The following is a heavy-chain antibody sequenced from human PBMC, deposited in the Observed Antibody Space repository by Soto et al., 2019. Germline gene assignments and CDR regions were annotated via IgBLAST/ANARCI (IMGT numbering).Heavy chain of an antibody. CDR3: ARENYYGSGTYLRLDV. CDR2: LYDSGST. J-gene: IGHJ6*02. CDR1: GDSISTYY. Sequence: QVQLQESGPGLVKPSETLSLTCTVSGDSISTYYWSWIRQPPGKGLEWIGYLYDSGSTQYNPSLKGGVTIAVDTSKNQFSRKLTSVTAADTAVYYCARENYYGSGTYLRLDVWGQGTRVTVSS. V-gene: IGHV4-59*01. D-gene: IGHD3-10*01.